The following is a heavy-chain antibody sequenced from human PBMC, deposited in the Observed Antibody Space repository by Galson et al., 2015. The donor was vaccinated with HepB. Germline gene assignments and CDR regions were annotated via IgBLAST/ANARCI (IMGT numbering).Heavy chain of an antibody. J-gene: IGHJ1*01. CDR2: ISYDGSNK. CDR3: ARGGLVLSDRAEYFQH. V-gene: IGHV3-30*04. Sequence: SLRLSCAASGFTFSNYAMHWVRQAPGKGLEWVAVISYDGSNKYYADSVKGRFTISRDNSKNTQFLQMNSLRAEDTAVYYCARGGLVLSDRAEYFQHWGQGTLVTVSS. CDR1: GFTFSNYA. D-gene: IGHD6-19*01.